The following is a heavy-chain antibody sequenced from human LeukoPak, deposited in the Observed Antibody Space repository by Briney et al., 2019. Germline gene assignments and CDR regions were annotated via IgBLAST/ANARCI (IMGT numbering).Heavy chain of an antibody. V-gene: IGHV3-23*01. D-gene: IGHD1-26*01. CDR2: ISGVDGTT. J-gene: IGHJ4*02. CDR3: AKVGSIVGARGDYFDY. Sequence: GGSLRLSCAASGFTFSAYAMSWDRQAPGKELEWVSAISGVDGTTYYAVSVKGRFTISRDNSMNTLYLQMNSLRAEDTAAYYCAKVGSIVGARGDYFDYWGQGTLVTVSS. CDR1: GFTFSAYA.